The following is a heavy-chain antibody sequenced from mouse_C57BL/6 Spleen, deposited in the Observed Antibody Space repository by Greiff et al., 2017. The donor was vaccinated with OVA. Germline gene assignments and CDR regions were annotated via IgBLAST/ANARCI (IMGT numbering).Heavy chain of an antibody. CDR1: GYTFTSYW. Sequence: QVQLKQPGAELVKPGASVKLSCKASGYTFTSYWMQWVKPRPGQGLEWIGEIDPSDSYTNYNQKFKGKATLTVDTSSSTAYMQLSSLTSEDSAVYYCARRSYYGSSYYAMDYWGQGTSVTVSS. CDR2: IDPSDSYT. J-gene: IGHJ4*01. D-gene: IGHD1-1*01. CDR3: ARRSYYGSSYYAMDY. V-gene: IGHV1-50*01.